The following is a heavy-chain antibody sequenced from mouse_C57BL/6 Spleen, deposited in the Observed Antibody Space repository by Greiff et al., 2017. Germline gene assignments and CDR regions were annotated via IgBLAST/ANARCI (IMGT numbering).Heavy chain of an antibody. CDR3: TPIYYDYYFDY. V-gene: IGHV1-15*01. CDR1: GYTFTDYE. J-gene: IGHJ2*01. CDR2: IDPETGGT. Sequence: QVQLQQSGAELVRPGASVTLSCKASGYTFTDYEMHWVKQTPVHGLEWIGAIDPETGGTAYNQKFKGKAILTADKSSSTAYMELRSLTSEDSAVYYCTPIYYDYYFDYWGQGTTLTVSS. D-gene: IGHD2-4*01.